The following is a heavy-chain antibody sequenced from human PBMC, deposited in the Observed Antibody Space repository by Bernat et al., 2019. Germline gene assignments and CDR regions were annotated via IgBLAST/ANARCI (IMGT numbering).Heavy chain of an antibody. J-gene: IGHJ4*02. Sequence: QVQLVQSGAEVKKPGSSVKVSCKASGGTFSSYAISWVRQAPGQGLEWMGGIIPIFGTATYAQKFQGRVTITADKSTNTAYMGLSSLRSEDTAVYYCARASESQLVNYFDYWGQGTLVTVSS. V-gene: IGHV1-69*06. CDR1: GGTFSSYA. CDR3: ARASESQLVNYFDY. D-gene: IGHD6-13*01. CDR2: IIPIFGTA.